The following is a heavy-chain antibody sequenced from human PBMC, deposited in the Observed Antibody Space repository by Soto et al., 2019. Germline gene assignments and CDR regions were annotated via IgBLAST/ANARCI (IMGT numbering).Heavy chain of an antibody. Sequence: EVHLEESGGGLVQPGGSLRLSCETSGFTFSSRWMTWVRQVPGKGLEWVANIKQDENGKDYVDSVKGRFTISRDNAKNSLYLQMNSLSGEDTAVYYCATHDGPAAAGLVLDFWGQGTLVTVSS. CDR3: ATHDGPAAAGLVLDF. V-gene: IGHV3-7*02. J-gene: IGHJ4*02. CDR2: IKQDENGK. CDR1: GFTFSSRW. D-gene: IGHD6-13*01.